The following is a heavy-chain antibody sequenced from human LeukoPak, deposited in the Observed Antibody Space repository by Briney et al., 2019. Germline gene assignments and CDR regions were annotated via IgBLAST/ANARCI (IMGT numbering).Heavy chain of an antibody. D-gene: IGHD3-3*02. Sequence: WGFPRPSFAAPGFTFCSCAMSLVRPAPREGLGWGSTISGSGGSTYYADSVKGRFTISRDNSKNTLYLQMNSLRAEDTAVYYCAKHFALSSYFYYMDVWGKGTTVTVSS. CDR3: AKHFALSSYFYYMDV. CDR2: ISGSGGST. J-gene: IGHJ6*03. V-gene: IGHV3-23*01. CDR1: GFTFCSCA.